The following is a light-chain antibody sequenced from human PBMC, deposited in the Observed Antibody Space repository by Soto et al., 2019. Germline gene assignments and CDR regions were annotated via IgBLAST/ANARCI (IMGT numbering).Light chain of an antibody. CDR3: HQCSVSTWP. CDR2: GAS. J-gene: IGKJ1*01. CDR1: QPVSSSY. Sequence: EIVLTQSPGTLSLSPGDRATLSCRASQPVSSSYLAWYQQRPGQAPRLLIYGASSRATGIPDRFSGSGSGTDFPLTIRRLEPEDFAGSYCHQCSVSTWPFGQGATVEIK. V-gene: IGKV3-20*01.